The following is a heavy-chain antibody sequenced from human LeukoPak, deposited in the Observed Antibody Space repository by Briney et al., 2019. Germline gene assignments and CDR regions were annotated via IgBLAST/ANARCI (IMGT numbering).Heavy chain of an antibody. CDR3: ASSSLNYYDSSGYENGGWFDP. CDR2: IYYSGST. J-gene: IGHJ5*02. CDR1: GGSISSSSYY. V-gene: IGHV4-61*01. D-gene: IGHD3-22*01. Sequence: SETLSLTCTVSGGSISSSSYYWSWIRQPPGKGLEWIGYIYYSGSTNYNPSLKSRVTISVGTSKNQFSLKLSSVTAADTAVYYCASSSLNYYDSSGYENGGWFDPWGREPWSPSPQ.